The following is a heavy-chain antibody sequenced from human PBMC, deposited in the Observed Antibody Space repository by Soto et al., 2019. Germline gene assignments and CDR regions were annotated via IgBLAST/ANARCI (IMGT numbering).Heavy chain of an antibody. CDR3: GRTSAFDY. CDR1: GYTFTAYY. J-gene: IGHJ4*02. Sequence: QVQLVQSGAEVKEPGASVKVSCKASGYTFTAYYIHWVRQAPGQGLEWMGWINPNTDSTKYAQKFQGRVTMIRDTSFSTAYMELSRLRSDDTAVYYCGRTSAFDYWGQVTLVTVSP. CDR2: INPNTDST. V-gene: IGHV1-2*02.